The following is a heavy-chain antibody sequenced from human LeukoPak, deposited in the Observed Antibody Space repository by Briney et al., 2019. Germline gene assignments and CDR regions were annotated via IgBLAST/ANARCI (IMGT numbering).Heavy chain of an antibody. CDR1: GYSFTSFP. CDR2: ISAYNGNT. V-gene: IGHV1-18*01. CDR3: ARVMCGSYLDY. D-gene: IGHD3-16*02. Sequence: GASVKVSCKASGYSFTSFPIIWVRQAPGQGLEWMGWISAYNGNTNYAQKLQGRVTMTTDTSTSTAFMELRSLTSDDTAVYYCARVMCGSYLDYWGQGTLVIVSS. J-gene: IGHJ4*02.